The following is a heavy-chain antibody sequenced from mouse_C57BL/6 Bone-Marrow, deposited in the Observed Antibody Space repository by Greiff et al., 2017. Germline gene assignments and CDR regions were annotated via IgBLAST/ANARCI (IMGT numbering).Heavy chain of an antibody. D-gene: IGHD1-1*01. Sequence: VKLQQPGAELVMPGASVKLSCKASGYTFTSYWMHWVKQRPGQGLEWIGEIDPSDSYTNYNQKFKGKSTLTVDKSSSTAYMQLSSLTSEDSAVYYCARGPFYYYGPWFAYWGQGTLVTVSA. CDR1: GYTFTSYW. J-gene: IGHJ3*01. V-gene: IGHV1-69*01. CDR2: IDPSDSYT. CDR3: ARGPFYYYGPWFAY.